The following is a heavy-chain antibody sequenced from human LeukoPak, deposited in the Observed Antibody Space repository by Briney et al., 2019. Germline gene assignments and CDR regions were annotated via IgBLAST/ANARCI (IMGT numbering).Heavy chain of an antibody. CDR2: ISAYNGNT. Sequence: ASVKVSCKASGYTFTSYGISWVRQAPGQGLEWMGWISAYNGNTNYAQKLQGRVTMTTDTSTSTAYMELRSLRSDDTAVYYCAREILWLVVAAVKSHYYGMDVWGQGTTVTVSS. V-gene: IGHV1-18*01. J-gene: IGHJ6*02. CDR3: AREILWLVVAAVKSHYYGMDV. D-gene: IGHD2-15*01. CDR1: GYTFTSYG.